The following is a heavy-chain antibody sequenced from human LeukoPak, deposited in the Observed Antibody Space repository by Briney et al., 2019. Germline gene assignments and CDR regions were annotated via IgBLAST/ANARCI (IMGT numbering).Heavy chain of an antibody. CDR3: AKGGKWDVTPFDY. CDR1: GFTFTSYS. V-gene: IGHV3-23*01. D-gene: IGHD1-26*01. J-gene: IGHJ4*02. CDR2: ISGGGGST. Sequence: GGSLGLSCAASGFTFTSYSMNWVRQAPGKGLEWVSTISGGGGSTYYADSVKGRFTISRDNSKNTLYLQVNSLRAEDTAVYYCAKGGKWDVTPFDYWGQGTLATVSS.